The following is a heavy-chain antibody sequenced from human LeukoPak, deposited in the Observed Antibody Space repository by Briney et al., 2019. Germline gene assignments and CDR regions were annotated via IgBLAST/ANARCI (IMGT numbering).Heavy chain of an antibody. CDR1: GGSLSSYY. D-gene: IGHD2-15*01. CDR3: ARVICSGGSCRFDY. CDR2: IYTSGST. J-gene: IGHJ4*02. Sequence: PSETLSLTCTVSGGSLSSYYWSWLRQPAGKGLEWIGRIYTSGSTNYNPSLKSRVTMSVDTSKNKFSLKLSSVTAADTAVYYCARVICSGGSCRFDYWGQGTLVTVSS. V-gene: IGHV4-4*07.